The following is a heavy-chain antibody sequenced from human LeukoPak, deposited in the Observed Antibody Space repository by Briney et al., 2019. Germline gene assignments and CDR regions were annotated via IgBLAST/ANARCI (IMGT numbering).Heavy chain of an antibody. CDR3: ARGGSSSPYYFDY. D-gene: IGHD6-6*01. CDR2: ISSSSSYI. V-gene: IGHV3-21*01. J-gene: IGHJ4*02. CDR1: GFTFSSYW. Sequence: GGSLRLSCAASGFTFSSYWMNWVRQAPGKGLEWVSSISSSSSYIYYADSVKGRFTISRDNAKNSLYLQMNSLRAEDTAVYYCARGGSSSPYYFDYWGQGTLVTVSS.